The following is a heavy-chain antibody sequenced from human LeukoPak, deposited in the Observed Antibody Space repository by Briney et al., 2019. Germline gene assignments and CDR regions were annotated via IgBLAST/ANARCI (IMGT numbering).Heavy chain of an antibody. CDR2: IYYSGST. D-gene: IGHD4-17*01. CDR1: GGSISSHY. V-gene: IGHV4-59*08. J-gene: IGHJ3*02. Sequence: SETLSLTCTVSGGSISSHYWSWIRQPPGKGLEWIGYIYYSGSTNYNPSLKSRVTISVDTSKNQFSLKLSSVTAADTAVYYCARPYYCGDYPDAFDIWGQGTMVTVSS. CDR3: ARPYYCGDYPDAFDI.